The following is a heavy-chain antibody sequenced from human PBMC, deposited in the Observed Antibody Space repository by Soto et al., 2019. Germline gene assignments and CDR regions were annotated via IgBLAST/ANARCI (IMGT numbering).Heavy chain of an antibody. D-gene: IGHD3-10*01. V-gene: IGHV1-69*19. CDR3: AMEVQVHTPAFVY. CDR1: GGTFNTYA. Sequence: QVQLVQSGAEMKKPGSSVKVSCQSSGGTFNTYAMNWVRQAPGQGPEWMGDISPMFGAANYAPKFQGRGTITADESTGTSYMQLSSLTSEDTALYFCAMEVQVHTPAFVYWGQGTLVTVSS. CDR2: ISPMFGAA. J-gene: IGHJ4*02.